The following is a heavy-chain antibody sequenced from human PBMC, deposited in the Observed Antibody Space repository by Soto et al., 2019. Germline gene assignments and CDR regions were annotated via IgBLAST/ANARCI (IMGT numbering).Heavy chain of an antibody. CDR2: IYYSGST. V-gene: IGHV4-61*01. Sequence: QVQLQESGPGLVKPSETLSLTCTVSGGSVSSGSYYWSWIRQPPGKGLEWIGYIYYSGSTNYNPSLKSRVTISVATSKNQFSLKLSSVTAADTAVYYCARALAPYGDYGPDYWGQGTLVTVSS. J-gene: IGHJ4*02. CDR1: GGSVSSGSYY. CDR3: ARALAPYGDYGPDY. D-gene: IGHD4-17*01.